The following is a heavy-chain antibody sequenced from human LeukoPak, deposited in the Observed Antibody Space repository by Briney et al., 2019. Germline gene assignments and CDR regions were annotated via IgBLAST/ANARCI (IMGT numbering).Heavy chain of an antibody. CDR1: GYTFTSYD. CDR3: AMGRELPKSRYFDY. CDR2: MNPNSGNT. V-gene: IGHV1-8*01. J-gene: IGHJ4*02. D-gene: IGHD1-26*01. Sequence: ASVKVSCKASGYTFTSYDINWVRQATGQGLEWMGWMNPNSGNTGYAQKFQGRVTMTRNTSISTAYMELSSLRSDDTAVYYCAMGRELPKSRYFDYWGQGTLVTVSS.